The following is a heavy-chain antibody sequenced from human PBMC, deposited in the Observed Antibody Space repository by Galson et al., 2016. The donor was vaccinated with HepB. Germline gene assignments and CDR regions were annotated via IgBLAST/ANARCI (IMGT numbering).Heavy chain of an antibody. CDR1: GFTFTNYA. CDR2: ISGSINAT. D-gene: IGHD3-10*01. Sequence: SLRLPCSASGFTFTNYAMTWVRQAPGKGLQWVSGISGSINATYYADSVKGRFIISRDDSKNTLYLQMHSLRAEDTALYYCAKLPSRYYGSGAGYGMDIWGQGTTVTVSS. V-gene: IGHV3-23*01. J-gene: IGHJ6*02. CDR3: AKLPSRYYGSGAGYGMDI.